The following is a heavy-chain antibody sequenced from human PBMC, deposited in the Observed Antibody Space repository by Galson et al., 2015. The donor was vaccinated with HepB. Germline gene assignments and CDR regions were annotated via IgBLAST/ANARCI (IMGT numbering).Heavy chain of an antibody. CDR3: AIVGGKPHIDY. CDR2: INAGNGNT. V-gene: IGHV1-18*04. J-gene: IGHJ4*02. CDR1: GYTFTNYG. D-gene: IGHD1-26*01. Sequence: SVKVSCKASGYTFTNYGISWVRQAPGQGLEWMGWINAGNGNTKYSQKFQGRVTITRDTSASTAYMELSSLRSEDTAVYYCAIVGGKPHIDYGGQGTLVTVSS.